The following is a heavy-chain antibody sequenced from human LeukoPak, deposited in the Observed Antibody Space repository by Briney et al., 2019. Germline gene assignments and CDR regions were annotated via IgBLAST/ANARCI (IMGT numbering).Heavy chain of an antibody. CDR1: GGSFSGYY. J-gene: IGHJ4*02. CDR3: ARGQGTVTTH. D-gene: IGHD4-17*01. CDR2: INHSRNA. V-gene: IGHV4-34*01. Sequence: RSSETLSLTCAVSGGSFSGYYWTWIRQPPGKGLEWIGVINHSRNANYNPSLKSRVTISLDMSENHFSLKLTSVTAADTAVYYCARGQGTVTTHWGQGTLVTVSS.